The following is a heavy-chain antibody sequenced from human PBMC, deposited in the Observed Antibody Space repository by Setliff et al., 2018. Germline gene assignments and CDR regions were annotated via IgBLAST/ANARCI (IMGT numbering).Heavy chain of an antibody. V-gene: IGHV3-7*01. CDR3: ARGPTYGDYADFLDY. CDR2: IKQTGSVT. J-gene: IGHJ4*02. D-gene: IGHD4-17*01. Sequence: PGGSLRLSCEGSGFTFSNHWISWVRQVPGKGLEWVANIKQTGSVTHYVDSVKGRFTVSRDDARSSVYLHMNSLRVEDSSLYFCARGPTYGDYADFLDYWGQGALVTVS. CDR1: GFTFSNHW.